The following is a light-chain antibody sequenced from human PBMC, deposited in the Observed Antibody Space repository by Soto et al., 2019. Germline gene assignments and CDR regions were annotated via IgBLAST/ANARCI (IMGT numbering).Light chain of an antibody. CDR3: TSFSSSTSLYV. Sequence: QSALTQPASVSRSLGQSITISCTGTTRDIAGYNYISWYQQRPGKAPKLMIYQVTIRPSGISNRFSGSKSGNTASLTISGLQAEDEADYYCTSFSSSTSLYVFGTGTKVTVL. J-gene: IGLJ1*01. V-gene: IGLV2-14*01. CDR2: QVT. CDR1: TRDIAGYNY.